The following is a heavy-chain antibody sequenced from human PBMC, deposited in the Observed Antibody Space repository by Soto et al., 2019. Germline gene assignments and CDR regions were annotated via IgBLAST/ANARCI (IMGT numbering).Heavy chain of an antibody. CDR3: ALSSGYSTYDY. J-gene: IGHJ4*02. Sequence: QITLKESGPTLVKPTQTLTLTCTFSGFSLSTSGVGVGWIRHPPGKALEWHALIYWDDDKRYSPSLKSRLSITKDTSKSQVVLTMTNMDPVDTATYYCALSSGYSTYDYWGQGTLVTVFS. CDR2: IYWDDDK. D-gene: IGHD3-3*01. V-gene: IGHV2-5*02. CDR1: GFSLSTSGVG.